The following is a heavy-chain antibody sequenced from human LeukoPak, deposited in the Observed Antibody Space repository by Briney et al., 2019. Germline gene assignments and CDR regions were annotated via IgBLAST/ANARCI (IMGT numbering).Heavy chain of an antibody. V-gene: IGHV3-23*01. CDR3: ARGVGATAGAFDI. D-gene: IGHD1-26*01. CDR2: SGTGGGT. J-gene: IGHJ3*02. CDR1: GFTFSSYV. Sequence: PGGSLRLSCAASGFTFSSYVMSWVRQAPGKGLEWVSTSGTGGGTYYADSVKGRFTISRDNSKNTLYLQMGSLRAEDMAVYYCARGVGATAGAFDIWGQGTMVTVSS.